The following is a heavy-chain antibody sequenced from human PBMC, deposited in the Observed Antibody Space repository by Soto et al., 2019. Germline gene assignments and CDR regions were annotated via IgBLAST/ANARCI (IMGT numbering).Heavy chain of an antibody. Sequence: EVQLLESGGGLVQPGGSLRLSCAASGFTFSSYAMSWVRQAPGKRLEWVSAISGSGGSTYYADSVKGRFTISRDNSKNTLYLQMNSLRAEDTAVYYCAKKRYSYGYPMLDYWGQGTLVTVSS. V-gene: IGHV3-23*01. J-gene: IGHJ4*02. CDR2: ISGSGGST. CDR1: GFTFSSYA. D-gene: IGHD5-18*01. CDR3: AKKRYSYGYPMLDY.